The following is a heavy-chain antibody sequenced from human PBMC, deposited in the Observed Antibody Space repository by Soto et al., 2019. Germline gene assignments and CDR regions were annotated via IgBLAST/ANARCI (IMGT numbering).Heavy chain of an antibody. J-gene: IGHJ4*02. CDR3: ARDVYSSSRYFDY. V-gene: IGHV3-21*01. Sequence: EVQLVESGGDLVKPGGSLRLSCAASGFTFSSYSMNWVRQAPGKGLEWVSSISSSSSYIYYADSVKGRFTISRDNAKNSLYLQMNSLRAEDTAVYYCARDVYSSSRYFDYWGQGTLVTVSS. CDR2: ISSSSSYI. D-gene: IGHD6-6*01. CDR1: GFTFSSYS.